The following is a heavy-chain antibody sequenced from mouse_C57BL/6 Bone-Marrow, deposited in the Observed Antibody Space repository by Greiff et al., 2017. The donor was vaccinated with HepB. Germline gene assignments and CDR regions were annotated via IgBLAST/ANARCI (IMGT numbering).Heavy chain of an antibody. Sequence: EVKLVESGGGLVQPGGSMKLSCVASGFTFSNYWMNWVRQSPEKGLEWVAQIRLKSDNYATHYAESVKGRFTISRDDSKSSVYLQMNNLRAEGTGIYYCTGLSDSAMDYWGQGTSVTVSS. D-gene: IGHD2-4*01. V-gene: IGHV6-3*01. CDR1: GFTFSNYW. J-gene: IGHJ4*01. CDR3: TGLSDSAMDY. CDR2: IRLKSDNYAT.